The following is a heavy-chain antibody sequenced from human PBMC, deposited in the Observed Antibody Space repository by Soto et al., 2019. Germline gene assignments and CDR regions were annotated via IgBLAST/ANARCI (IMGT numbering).Heavy chain of an antibody. CDR2: INPNSGGT. D-gene: IGHD5-18*01. J-gene: IGHJ4*02. Sequence: GASVKVSCKASGYSFTGYYMHWVRQAPGQGLEWMGWINPNSGGTNYAQKFQGCVTMTRDTSISTAYMELSRLTSDDTAVYYCARAGEYSYGYGYWGQGTLVTVSS. CDR3: ARAGEYSYGYGY. V-gene: IGHV1-2*04. CDR1: GYSFTGYY.